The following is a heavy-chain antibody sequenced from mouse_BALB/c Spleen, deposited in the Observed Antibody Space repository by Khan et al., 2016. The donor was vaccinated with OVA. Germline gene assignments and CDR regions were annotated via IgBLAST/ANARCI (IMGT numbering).Heavy chain of an antibody. J-gene: IGHJ2*01. CDR3: ARYNGFYYFDY. CDR2: INYSGST. Sequence: VQLKQSGPSLVKPSQTLSLTCSVTGDSITSDYWNWIRKFPGNKLEYMGYINYSGSTYYNPSLKSRISITRDTSKNQYYLQLNSVTTEDTATYYCARYNGFYYFDYWGQGTTLTVSS. CDR1: GDSITSDY. V-gene: IGHV3-8*02. D-gene: IGHD1-2*01.